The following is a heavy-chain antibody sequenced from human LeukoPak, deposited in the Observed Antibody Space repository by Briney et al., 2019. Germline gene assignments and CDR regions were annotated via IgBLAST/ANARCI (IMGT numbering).Heavy chain of an antibody. CDR2: IYYSGPT. V-gene: IGHV4-30-4*08. J-gene: IGHJ3*02. D-gene: IGHD2-15*01. Sequence: PSETLSLTCTVSGVPISSGDYYSSWIRQPPGKGLEWYGYIYYSGPTYYNPSLRSRTSISPDTSKNHFSLRLTSVTAADTAVYYCARASPATVSFDIWGQGTLVTVSS. CDR3: ARASPATVSFDI. CDR1: GVPISSGDYY.